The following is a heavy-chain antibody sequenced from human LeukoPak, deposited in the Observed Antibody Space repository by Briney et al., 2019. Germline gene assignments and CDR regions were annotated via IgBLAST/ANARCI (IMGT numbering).Heavy chain of an antibody. CDR2: INHSGST. Sequence: SETLSLTCAVSGGSITSSNWWSWVRQPPGKGLEWIGEINHSGSTNYNPSLKSRVTISVDTSKNQFSLKLSSVTAADTAVYYCARAGYWGQGTLVTVSS. CDR3: ARAGY. J-gene: IGHJ4*02. CDR1: GGSITSSNW. V-gene: IGHV4-4*02.